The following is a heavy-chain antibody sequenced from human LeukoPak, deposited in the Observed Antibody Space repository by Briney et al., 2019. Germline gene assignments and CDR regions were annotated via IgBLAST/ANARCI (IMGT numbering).Heavy chain of an antibody. D-gene: IGHD6-19*01. CDR1: GFTFSNYR. J-gene: IGHJ4*02. V-gene: IGHV3-48*01. CDR2: ISSVSSSI. Sequence: GGSLRLSCAASGFTFSNYRMNWVRQAPGKGLELVSHISSVSSSIYYADSVKGRFTMSRDDAKNSLYLQMNSLRAEDTAVYHCARYSSGWSIDYWGQGSLVAVSS. CDR3: ARYSSGWSIDY.